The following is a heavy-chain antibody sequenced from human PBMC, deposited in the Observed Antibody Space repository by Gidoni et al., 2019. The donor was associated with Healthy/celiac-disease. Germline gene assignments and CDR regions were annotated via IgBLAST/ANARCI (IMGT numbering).Heavy chain of an antibody. CDR2: ISAYNGNT. V-gene: IGHV1-18*01. D-gene: IGHD4-17*01. J-gene: IGHJ4*02. Sequence: QVQLVQSGAEVKKPGASVKVSCKASGYTFTSYGISWVRQAPGQGREWVGWISAYNGNTNYAQKLQGRVSMTTDTSTSTAYMELRSLRSDYTAVYYCARDHPDDYGAALDYWGQGTLVTVSS. CDR3: ARDHPDDYGAALDY. CDR1: GYTFTSYG.